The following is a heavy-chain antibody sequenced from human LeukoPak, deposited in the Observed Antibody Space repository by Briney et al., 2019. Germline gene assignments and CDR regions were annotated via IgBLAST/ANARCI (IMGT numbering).Heavy chain of an antibody. J-gene: IGHJ3*01. Sequence: SETLSLTCTVSGDSISSGDYYWSWLRQPAGQGLEWIVRISSSSSTNYNPYIRSLVTTAVDTTKNQFPLKLSSVAAADTAVYFWARGPYSYDSSGAFDVWGQGAIVT. CDR3: ARGPYSYDSSGAFDV. D-gene: IGHD3-22*01. V-gene: IGHV4-61*02. CDR2: ISSSSST. CDR1: GDSISSGDYY.